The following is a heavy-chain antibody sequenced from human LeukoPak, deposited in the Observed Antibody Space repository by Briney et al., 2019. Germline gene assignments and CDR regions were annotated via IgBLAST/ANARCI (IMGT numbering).Heavy chain of an antibody. CDR2: IYYSGST. CDR1: GGSIRSSSYY. CDR3: ATNVGEPLSGAFDI. D-gene: IGHD2-2*01. V-gene: IGHV4-39*07. Sequence: PSETLSLTCTVSGGSIRSSSYYWGWIRQPPGKGLEWIGSIYYSGSTYYNPPLKSRVTISVDTSKNQFSLKLSSVTAADTAVYYCATNVGEPLSGAFDIWGQGTLVTVSS. J-gene: IGHJ3*02.